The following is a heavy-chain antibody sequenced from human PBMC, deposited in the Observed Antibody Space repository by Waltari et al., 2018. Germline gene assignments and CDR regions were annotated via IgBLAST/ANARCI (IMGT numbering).Heavy chain of an antibody. J-gene: IGHJ4*02. CDR1: GFTFSDPY. D-gene: IGHD4-17*01. CDR2: TRNKANSYTT. Sequence: EVQLVESGGGLVQPGGSLRLSCAASGFTFSDPYMDWVRQAPGKGLEWVGRTRNKANSYTTEYAASVKGRFTISRDDSKNSLYLQMNSLKTEDTAVYYCATVTYGLAFDYWGQGTLVTVSS. CDR3: ATVTYGLAFDY. V-gene: IGHV3-72*01.